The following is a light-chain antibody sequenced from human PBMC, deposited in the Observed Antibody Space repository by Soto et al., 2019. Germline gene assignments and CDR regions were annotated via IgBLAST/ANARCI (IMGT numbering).Light chain of an antibody. CDR1: QSVGRN. Sequence: EIVVTQSPGILSVSPGDRATLSCRASQSVGRNLAWYQQKPGQAPTLLIYATSTRATGLPARFSGSGSGTDFTLTISSLQSEDFAVYYCWEYSKWPLFTFGPGTRVDIK. CDR2: ATS. CDR3: WEYSKWPLFT. J-gene: IGKJ3*01. V-gene: IGKV3-15*01.